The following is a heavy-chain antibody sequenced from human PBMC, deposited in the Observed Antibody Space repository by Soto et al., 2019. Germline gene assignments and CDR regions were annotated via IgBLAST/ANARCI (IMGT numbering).Heavy chain of an antibody. CDR3: ARRGTIFGVVIYYYMEV. Sequence: PSETLSLTCAVSSGSISSSNWWSLVRHPPGKGLEWIGEIYHSGSTNYNPSLKSRVTISVDKSKNQFSLKLSSVTAADTAVYYCARRGTIFGVVIYYYMEVWGKGTTVTVSS. CDR1: SGSISSSNW. D-gene: IGHD3-3*01. CDR2: IYHSGST. V-gene: IGHV4-4*02. J-gene: IGHJ6*03.